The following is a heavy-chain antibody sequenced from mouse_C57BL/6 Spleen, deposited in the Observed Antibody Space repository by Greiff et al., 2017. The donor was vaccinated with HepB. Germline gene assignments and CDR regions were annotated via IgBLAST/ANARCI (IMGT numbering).Heavy chain of an antibody. CDR1: GYTFTSYW. J-gene: IGHJ3*01. V-gene: IGHV1-55*01. Sequence: QVQLQQSGAELVKPGASVKMSCKASGYTFTSYWITWVKQRPGQGLEWIGDIYPGSGSTNYNEKFKSKATLTVDTSSSTAYMQLSSLTSEDSAVYYCARSGYYGSSQAWFAYWGQGTLVTVSA. CDR3: ARSGYYGSSQAWFAY. CDR2: IYPGSGST. D-gene: IGHD1-1*01.